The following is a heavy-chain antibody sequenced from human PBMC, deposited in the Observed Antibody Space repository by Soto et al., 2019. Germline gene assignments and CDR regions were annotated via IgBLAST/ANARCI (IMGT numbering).Heavy chain of an antibody. D-gene: IGHD7-27*01. CDR1: SDSSSSYK. CDR3: ARGPSGDKVDS. V-gene: IGHV4-4*09. J-gene: IGHJ4*02. Sequence: SETLSLTCTVSSDSSSSYKWSWIRQTPVMGLEWIGYIYDSGRTYNNPSLESRVTISVDTSKSQLSLTLSSVSAADTAVYYCARGPSGDKVDSWGQGTLVTVSS. CDR2: IYDSGRT.